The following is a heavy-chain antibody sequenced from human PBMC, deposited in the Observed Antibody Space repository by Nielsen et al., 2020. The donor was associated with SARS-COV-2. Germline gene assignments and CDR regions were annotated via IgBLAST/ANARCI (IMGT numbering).Heavy chain of an antibody. J-gene: IGHJ6*02. Sequence: GGSLRLSCAPSGFPFRTYGMIWVRQAPGLGLDWVSAISASGHSTYYADSVRGRFTISRDGSDDTVHLQMDSLRVGDTAIYYCAKESQYSGYDLYYYSYYGMDVWGQGTTVTVSS. CDR1: GFPFRTYG. CDR2: ISASGHST. V-gene: IGHV3-23*01. D-gene: IGHD5-12*01. CDR3: AKESQYSGYDLYYYSYYGMDV.